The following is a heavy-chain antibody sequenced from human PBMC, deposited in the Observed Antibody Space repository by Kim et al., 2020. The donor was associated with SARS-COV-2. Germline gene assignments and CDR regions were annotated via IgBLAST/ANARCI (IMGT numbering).Heavy chain of an antibody. J-gene: IGHJ4*02. CDR1: GGSISSSSYY. Sequence: SETLSLTCTVSGGSISSSSYYWGWIRQPPGKGLEWIGSIYYSGSTYYNPSLKSRVTISVDTSKNQFSLKLSSVTAADTAVYYCARQGELLLFEFDYWGQGTLVTVSS. V-gene: IGHV4-39*01. D-gene: IGHD1-26*01. CDR3: ARQGELLLFEFDY. CDR2: IYYSGST.